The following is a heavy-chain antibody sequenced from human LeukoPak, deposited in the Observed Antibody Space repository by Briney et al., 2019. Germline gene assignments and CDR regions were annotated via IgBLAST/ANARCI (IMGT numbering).Heavy chain of an antibody. CDR3: ARYTYYSVSGVWFDP. V-gene: IGHV1-18*01. CDR1: GYTFTSYG. D-gene: IGHD3-10*01. CDR2: ISAYNGNT. Sequence: ATLKLSCKASGYTFTSYGITWVRQAPGQGLEWMGWISAYNGNTNYAPKLQATVTMTTDTSTSTAYMELRSLRSDDSAVYYCARYTYYSVSGVWFDPWGQGTLVTVSS. J-gene: IGHJ5*02.